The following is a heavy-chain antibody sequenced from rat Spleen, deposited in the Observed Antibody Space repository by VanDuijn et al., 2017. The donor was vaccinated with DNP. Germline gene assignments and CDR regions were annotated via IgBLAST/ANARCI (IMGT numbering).Heavy chain of an antibody. CDR3: ARFGPDLDY. Sequence: EVQLQESGPGLVKPSQSLSLTCSVTGYSITSGYGWNWIRKFPGNKLEWMGYINSAGSTNYNPSLKSRISITRDTSKNQFFLQLNSVTTEDSATYYGARFGPDLDYWGQGVMVTVSS. J-gene: IGHJ2*01. D-gene: IGHD3-1*01. CDR1: GYSITSGYG. V-gene: IGHV3-3*01. CDR2: INSAGST.